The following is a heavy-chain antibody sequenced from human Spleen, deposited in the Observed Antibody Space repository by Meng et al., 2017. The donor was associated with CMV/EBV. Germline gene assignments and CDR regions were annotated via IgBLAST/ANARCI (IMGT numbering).Heavy chain of an antibody. CDR2: IDTDGSIT. J-gene: IGHJ2*01. CDR1: GFTFSRYW. CDR3: ARVIWGWYLDL. D-gene: IGHD3-16*01. Sequence: SCAGSGFTFSRYWLHWVRQAPGKGLEWVSHIDTDGSITNYADSVKGRFTISRDNAKNTLYLQMNSLRAEDTAVYYCARVIWGWYLDLWGRGTLVTVSS. V-gene: IGHV3-74*01.